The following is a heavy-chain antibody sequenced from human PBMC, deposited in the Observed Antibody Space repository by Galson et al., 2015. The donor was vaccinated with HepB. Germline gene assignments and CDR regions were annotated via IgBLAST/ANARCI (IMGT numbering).Heavy chain of an antibody. CDR1: GFTFSSYA. V-gene: IGHV3-33*08. J-gene: IGHJ4*02. CDR3: ARYYGDYRAFDY. CDR2: IWFDGSKD. D-gene: IGHD4-17*01. Sequence: SLRLSCAASGFTFSSYAMHWARQAPGKGLEWVALIWFDGSKDYYADSVKGRFTISRDNSKNTLYLQMNSLRAEDTAVYYCARYYGDYRAFDYWGQGTLVTVSS.